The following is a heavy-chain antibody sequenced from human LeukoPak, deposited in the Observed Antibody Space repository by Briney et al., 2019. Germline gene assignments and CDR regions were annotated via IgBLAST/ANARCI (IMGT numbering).Heavy chain of an antibody. V-gene: IGHV1-46*01. J-gene: IGHJ4*02. CDR2: INPSGGST. Sequence: ASVKVSCKASGYTFTSYYMHWVRQAPGQGLEWMGIINPSGGSTSYAQKFQGRVTMTRDTSTSTVYMELSSLRSEDTPVYYCARDQGGYHYDSSGYLGYWGQGTLVTVSS. D-gene: IGHD3-22*01. CDR1: GYTFTSYY. CDR3: ARDQGGYHYDSSGYLGY.